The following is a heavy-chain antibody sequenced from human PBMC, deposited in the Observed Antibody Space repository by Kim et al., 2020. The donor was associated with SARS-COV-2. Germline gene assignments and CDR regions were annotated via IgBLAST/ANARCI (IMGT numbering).Heavy chain of an antibody. Sequence: GGSLRLSCAASGFTFSSYAMSWVRQAPGKGLEWVSAISGSGGTTYYADSVKGRFTISIDNSKNTLYLQMTSLRAEDTAVYYCAKDLKRGLVNKAAQLLWFVVLFVPSFDYWGQGTLVTVSS. D-gene: IGHD3-10*01. CDR2: ISGSGGTT. V-gene: IGHV3-23*01. CDR3: AKDLKRGLVNKAAQLLWFVVLFVPSFDY. CDR1: GFTFSSYA. J-gene: IGHJ4*01.